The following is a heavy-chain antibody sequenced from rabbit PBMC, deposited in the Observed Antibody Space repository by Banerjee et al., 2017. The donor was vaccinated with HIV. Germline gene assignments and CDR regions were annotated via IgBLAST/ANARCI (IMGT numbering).Heavy chain of an antibody. CDR2: IDAGSNGNT. CDR1: GFSFSSSYW. J-gene: IGHJ4*01. Sequence: QEQLVESGGGLVKPEGSLTLTCTASGFSFSSSYWICWIRQAPGKGLEWIACIDAGSNGNTYDASWAKGRVTVSKTSSTTVTLQMTSLTAADTATYFCAREEYVGYGYANLWGPGTLVTV. V-gene: IGHV1S45*01. D-gene: IGHD6-1*01. CDR3: AREEYVGYGYANL.